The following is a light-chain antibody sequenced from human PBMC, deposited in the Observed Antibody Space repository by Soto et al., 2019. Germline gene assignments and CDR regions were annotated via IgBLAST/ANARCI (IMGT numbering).Light chain of an antibody. CDR3: HQFGSSPQT. V-gene: IGKV3-20*01. CDR2: GPS. CDR1: QNVNSNH. Sequence: EIVLTQSPGTLSLSPGERATLSCRASQNVNSNHIAWYQQKPGQAPRLLIYGPSSSSTGIPERFSGSGSVTDFTLTISSLEPEDFAVYFCHQFGSSPQTFGHGTEVEIK. J-gene: IGKJ1*01.